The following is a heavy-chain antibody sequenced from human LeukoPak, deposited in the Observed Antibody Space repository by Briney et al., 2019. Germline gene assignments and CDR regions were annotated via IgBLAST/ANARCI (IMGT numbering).Heavy chain of an antibody. CDR1: GGSFSSYY. Sequence: SETLSLTCAVYGGSFSSYYWSWIRQPPGKGLEWIGYIYYSGSTNYNPSLKSRVTISVDTSKNQFSLKLSSVTAADTAVYYCAGGYSYGSTYYYMDVWGKGTTVTISS. CDR2: IYYSGST. V-gene: IGHV4-59*01. J-gene: IGHJ6*03. D-gene: IGHD5-18*01. CDR3: AGGYSYGSTYYYMDV.